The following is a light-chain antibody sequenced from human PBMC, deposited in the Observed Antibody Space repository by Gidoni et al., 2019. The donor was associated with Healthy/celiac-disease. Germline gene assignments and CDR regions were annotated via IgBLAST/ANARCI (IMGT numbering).Light chain of an antibody. CDR3: CSYAGSHYV. Sequence: QSALTQPRSVSGSPGQSVTIFRTGTSSDVGGYNYVSWYQQHPGKAPKLMIYDVSKRPSGVPDRFSGSKSGNTASLTISGLQAEDEADYYCCSYAGSHYVFGTGTKVTVL. V-gene: IGLV2-11*01. CDR1: SSDVGGYNY. CDR2: DVS. J-gene: IGLJ1*01.